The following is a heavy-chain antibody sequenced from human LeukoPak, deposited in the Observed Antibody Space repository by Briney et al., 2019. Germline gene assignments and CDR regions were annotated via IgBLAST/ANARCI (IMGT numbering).Heavy chain of an antibody. Sequence: SETLSLTCAVYGGSFSGYYWSWIRQPPGKGLEWIGEINHSGSTNYNPSLKSRVTISVDTSKNQFSLKLSSVTAADTAVYYCARGLFRIRFYYYYYMDVWGKGTTVTVSS. CDR2: INHSGST. D-gene: IGHD3-16*01. CDR3: ARGLFRIRFYYYYYMDV. J-gene: IGHJ6*03. CDR1: GGSFSGYY. V-gene: IGHV4-34*01.